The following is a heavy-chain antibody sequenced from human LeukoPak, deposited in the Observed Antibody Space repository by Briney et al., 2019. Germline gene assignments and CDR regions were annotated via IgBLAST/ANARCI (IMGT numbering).Heavy chain of an antibody. CDR2: INSDGSST. CDR3: ARENAYDSSGYRCYFDY. V-gene: IGHV3-74*01. J-gene: IGHJ4*02. D-gene: IGHD3-22*01. Sequence: QTGGSLRLSCAASGFTFSSHWMHWVRQAPGKGLVWVSRINSDGSSTSYADSVKGRFTISRDNAKNTLYLQMNSLRAEDTAVYYCARENAYDSSGYRCYFDYWGQGTLVTVSS. CDR1: GFTFSSHW.